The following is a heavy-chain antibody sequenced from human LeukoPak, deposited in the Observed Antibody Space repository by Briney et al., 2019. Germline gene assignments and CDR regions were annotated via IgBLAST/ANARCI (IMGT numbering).Heavy chain of an antibody. CDR1: GGSIGSYY. CDR3: ARDSASGSQTWFDP. J-gene: IGHJ5*02. CDR2: IYYSGST. V-gene: IGHV4-59*01. D-gene: IGHD1-26*01. Sequence: PSETLSLTCTVSGGSIGSYYWSWIRQPPGKGLEWIGYIYYSGSTNYNPSLKSRVTISVDTSKNQFSLKLSSVTAADTAVYYCARDSASGSQTWFDPWGQGTLVTVSS.